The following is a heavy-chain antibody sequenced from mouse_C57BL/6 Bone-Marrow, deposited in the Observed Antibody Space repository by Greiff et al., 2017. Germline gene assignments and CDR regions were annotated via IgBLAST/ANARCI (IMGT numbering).Heavy chain of an antibody. CDR3: ARELIRYFDV. J-gene: IGHJ1*03. V-gene: IGHV1-52*01. D-gene: IGHD1-1*01. CDR2: IDPSDSET. CDR1: GYTFTSYW. Sequence: QVQLKQPGAELVRPGSSVKLSCKASGYTFTSYWMRWVKQRPIQGLEWIGNIDPSDSETHYNQKFKDKATLTVDKSSSTAYMQLSSLTSEDSAVYYCARELIRYFDVWGTGTTVTVSS.